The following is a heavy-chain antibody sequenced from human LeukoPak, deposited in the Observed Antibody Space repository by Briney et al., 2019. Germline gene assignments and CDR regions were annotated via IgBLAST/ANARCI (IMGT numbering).Heavy chain of an antibody. Sequence: GGSLRLSCAASGFTFSSYAMSWVRQAPGKGLEWVSVITGSVGATYYADSVKGRFTISRDNSKNTLSLQMNSLRAGDTAVYYCAKHATRNYFEYWGQGTLVTVSS. V-gene: IGHV3-23*01. CDR2: ITGSVGAT. CDR1: GFTFSSYA. D-gene: IGHD2-15*01. J-gene: IGHJ4*02. CDR3: AKHATRNYFEY.